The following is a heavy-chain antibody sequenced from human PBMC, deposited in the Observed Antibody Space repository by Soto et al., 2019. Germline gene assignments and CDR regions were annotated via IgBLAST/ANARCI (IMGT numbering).Heavy chain of an antibody. D-gene: IGHD6-6*01. CDR1: GYTLAVYY. J-gene: IGHJ4*02. CDR2: INPNSGGT. Sequence: ASVKVSCKASGYTLAVYYMHWVRQAPGQGLEWMGWINPNSGGTNYAQKFQGRVTMTRDTSISTAYMELSRLRSDDTAVYYCARADSSSSFDYWGQGTLVTVSS. CDR3: ARADSSSSFDY. V-gene: IGHV1-2*02.